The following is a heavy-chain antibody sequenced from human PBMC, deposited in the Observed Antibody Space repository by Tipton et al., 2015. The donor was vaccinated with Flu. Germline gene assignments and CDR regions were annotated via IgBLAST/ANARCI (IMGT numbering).Heavy chain of an antibody. Sequence: VQLVQSGGGLVQPGGSLRLSCVASGFSFRTYAMSWVRQAPGKGLEWVSTISGSSDSTHYADSVKGRFTISRDNSKNAVFLQMNSLRAEDTAVYYCAKWTYYSDSTPNWGQGTLVTVS. V-gene: IGHV3-23*04. CDR2: ISGSSDST. D-gene: IGHD3-22*01. CDR1: GFSFRTYA. J-gene: IGHJ1*01. CDR3: AKWTYYSDSTPN.